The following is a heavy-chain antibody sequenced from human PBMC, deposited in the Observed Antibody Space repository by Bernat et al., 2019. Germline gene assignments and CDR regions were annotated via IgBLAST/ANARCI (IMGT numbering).Heavy chain of an antibody. J-gene: IGHJ4*02. CDR3: ARDQDGGYAFDH. V-gene: IGHV3-64*01. Sequence: EVELVESGGTLVQPGGSLRLSCAASGFMFTKYAMHWVRQASGKGPEYLSSILGSGDSTQYANSVKGRFIISRDNSKNTLYLHMGSLRPDDMAVYYCARDQDGGYAFDHWGQGTRVTVSS. D-gene: IGHD5-12*01. CDR2: ILGSGDST. CDR1: GFMFTKYA.